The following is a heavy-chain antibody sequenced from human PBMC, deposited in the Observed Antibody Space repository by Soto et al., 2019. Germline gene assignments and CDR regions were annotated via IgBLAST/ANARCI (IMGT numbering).Heavy chain of an antibody. V-gene: IGHV3-11*01. J-gene: IGHJ4*02. D-gene: IGHD3-10*01. Sequence: QVQLVESGGGLVKPGGSLSLSCAASGFTFSDYYMTWIRQAPGKGLEWVSYISSSGNTIYYAGSVKGRFTISRDNAKNSQYLQMNSLRAEDTAVYYCARGRYYNSGSYSRFDYWGQGTVVTVSS. CDR1: GFTFSDYY. CDR2: ISSSGNTI. CDR3: ARGRYYNSGSYSRFDY.